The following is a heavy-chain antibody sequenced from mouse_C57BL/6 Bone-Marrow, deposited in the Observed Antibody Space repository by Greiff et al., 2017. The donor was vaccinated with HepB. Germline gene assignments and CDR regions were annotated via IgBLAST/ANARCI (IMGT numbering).Heavy chain of an antibody. V-gene: IGHV6-3*01. CDR2: IRLKSDNYAT. D-gene: IGHD1-1*01. CDR3: TGGDGSRGYFDY. J-gene: IGHJ2*01. CDR1: GFTFSNYW. Sequence: EVKLMESGGGLVQPGGSMKLSCVASGFTFSNYWMNWVRQSPEKGLEWVAQIRLKSDNYATHYAESVKGRFTISRDDSKSSVYLQMNNLRAEDTGIYYCTGGDGSRGYFDYWGQGTTLTVSS.